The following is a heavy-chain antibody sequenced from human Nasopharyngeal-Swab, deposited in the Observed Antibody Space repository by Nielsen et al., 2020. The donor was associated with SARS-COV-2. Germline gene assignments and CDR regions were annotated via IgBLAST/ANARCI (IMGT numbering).Heavy chain of an antibody. CDR1: GYTFTGYY. CDR3: ARDPTSVAGTGDYYYGMDV. CDR2: INPNSGGT. J-gene: IGHJ6*02. Sequence: GESLKISCAASGYTFTGYYMHWVRQAPGQGLEWMGRINPNSGGTNYAQKFQGRVTMTRDTSISTAYMELSRLRSDDTAVYYCARDPTSVAGTGDYYYGMDVWGQGTTVTVSS. D-gene: IGHD6-19*01. V-gene: IGHV1-2*06.